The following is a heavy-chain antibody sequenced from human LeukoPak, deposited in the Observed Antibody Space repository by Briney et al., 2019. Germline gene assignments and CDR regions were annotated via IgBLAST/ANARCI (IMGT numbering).Heavy chain of an antibody. CDR2: IWYDGSNK. CDR3: AEDGSGGGWKWFDP. V-gene: IGHV3-33*06. J-gene: IGHJ5*02. Sequence: ETGGSLRLSCAASGFTFSSYGFHWVRQAPGKGREGVAVIWYDGSNKYYADSVKGRFTISRDSCKNTLYLQMNRLRAGDTGVYYCAEDGSGGGWKWFDPWGQGTLVTVSS. D-gene: IGHD2-15*01. CDR1: GFTFSSYG.